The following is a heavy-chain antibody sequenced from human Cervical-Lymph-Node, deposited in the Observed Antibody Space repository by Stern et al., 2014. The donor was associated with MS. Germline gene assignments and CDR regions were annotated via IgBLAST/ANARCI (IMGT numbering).Heavy chain of an antibody. J-gene: IGHJ4*02. CDR1: GFSFGSHS. CDR3: ARNKGSGWSFFDY. Sequence: QDQLVQSGAEVKKPGASVKVSCKASGFSFGSHSFNWVRQAPGQGLEWMGWISAYTGDTDYAQKVQGRVTMTTDTSTSTVYMDLRSLTSDDTAVYYCARNKGSGWSFFDYWGQGTLVTVSS. CDR2: ISAYTGDT. D-gene: IGHD6-19*01. V-gene: IGHV1-18*01.